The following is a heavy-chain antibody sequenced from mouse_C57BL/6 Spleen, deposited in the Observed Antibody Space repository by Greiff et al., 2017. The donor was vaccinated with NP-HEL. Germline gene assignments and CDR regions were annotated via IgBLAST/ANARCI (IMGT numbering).Heavy chain of an antibody. CDR2: IHPNSGST. J-gene: IGHJ2*01. D-gene: IGHD2-3*01. CDR3: ARGGMDGYYLYFDY. Sequence: QVQLQQSGAELVKPGASVKLSCKASGYTFTSYWMHWVKQRPGQGLEWIGMIHPNSGSTNYNEKFKSKATLTVDKSSSTAYMQLSSLTSEDSAVYYCARGGMDGYYLYFDYWGQGTTLTVSS. CDR1: GYTFTSYW. V-gene: IGHV1-64*01.